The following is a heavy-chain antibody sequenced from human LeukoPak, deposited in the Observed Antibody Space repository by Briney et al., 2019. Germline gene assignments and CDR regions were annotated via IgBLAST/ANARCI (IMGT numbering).Heavy chain of an antibody. CDR2: ISSSSSYI. D-gene: IGHD3-22*01. CDR3: ARWWDMNYYDKDHGAFDI. J-gene: IGHJ3*02. V-gene: IGHV3-21*01. CDR1: GFTFSSYS. Sequence: GGSLRLSCAASGFTFSSYSMNWVRQAPGKGLEWVSSISSSSSYIYYADSVKGRFTISRDNAKNSLYLQMNSLRAEDTAVYYCARWWDMNYYDKDHGAFDIGGQGTMVTVSS.